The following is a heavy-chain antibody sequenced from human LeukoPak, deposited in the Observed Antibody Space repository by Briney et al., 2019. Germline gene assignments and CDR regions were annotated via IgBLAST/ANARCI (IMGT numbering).Heavy chain of an antibody. Sequence: GGSLTLSCVASGFTFSVYSLNWVRQAPGKGLEWVSCISGDSRYIYYADSLKGRSTISRDNAQNSLYLHMNNLRAEDTAVYYCARGPFSSSWSEFDYWGQGTLVTVSS. CDR3: ARGPFSSSWSEFDY. V-gene: IGHV3-21*06. J-gene: IGHJ4*02. CDR1: GFTFSVYS. CDR2: ISGDSRYI. D-gene: IGHD6-13*01.